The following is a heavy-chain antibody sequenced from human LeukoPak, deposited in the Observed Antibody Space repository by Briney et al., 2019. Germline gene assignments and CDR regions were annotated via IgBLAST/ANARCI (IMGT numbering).Heavy chain of an antibody. CDR1: GYTLTELS. J-gene: IGHJ6*02. D-gene: IGHD3-10*01. V-gene: IGHV1-24*01. Sequence: GASVKVSCKVSGYTLTELSMHWVRQAPGKGLEWMGGFDPEDGETIYAQKFQGRVTMTEDTSTDTAYMELSSLRSEDTAVYYCARDSGVRGVPLVYYYGMDVWGQGTTVTVSS. CDR2: FDPEDGET. CDR3: ARDSGVRGVPLVYYYGMDV.